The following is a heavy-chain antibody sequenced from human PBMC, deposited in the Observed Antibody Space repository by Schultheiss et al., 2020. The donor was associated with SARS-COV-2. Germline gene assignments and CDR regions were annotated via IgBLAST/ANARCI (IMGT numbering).Heavy chain of an antibody. Sequence: GSLRLSCTVSGGSISSYYWSWIRQPAGKGLEWIGSIYHSGSTYYNPSLKSRVTISVDTSKNQFSLKLSSVTAADTAVYYCARDGGSYVSEVNWGQGTLVTVSS. CDR2: IYHSGST. V-gene: IGHV4-4*07. CDR1: GGSISSYY. D-gene: IGHD1-26*01. CDR3: ARDGGSYVSEVN. J-gene: IGHJ4*02.